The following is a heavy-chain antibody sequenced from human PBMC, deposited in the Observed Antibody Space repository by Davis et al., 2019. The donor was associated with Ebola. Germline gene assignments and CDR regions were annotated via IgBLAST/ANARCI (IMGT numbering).Heavy chain of an antibody. CDR2: VYHSGTT. CDR3: AREQYALDV. J-gene: IGHJ6*02. V-gene: IGHV4-61*01. Sequence: PGGSLRLSCTVSGGSVTSGSSYWSWLRQPPGRGLEWIGYVYHSGTTNYNPSLESRVTISVDTSNNTFSLKLSSVTAADTAVYYCAREQYALDVWGQGTTVTVSS. CDR1: GGSVTSGSSY.